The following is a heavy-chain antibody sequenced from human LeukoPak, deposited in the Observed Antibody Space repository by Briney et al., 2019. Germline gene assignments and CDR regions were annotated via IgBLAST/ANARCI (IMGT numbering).Heavy chain of an antibody. V-gene: IGHV3-74*01. CDR3: ARERAPIGHSSGWYY. D-gene: IGHD6-19*01. CDR1: GFTFSSYW. Sequence: GGSLRLSCAASGFTFSSYWMHWVRQAPGKGLVWVSRINSDGSSTSYADSVKGRFTISRDNSKNTLYLQMNSLRAEDTAVYYCARERAPIGHSSGWYYWGQGTLVTVSS. J-gene: IGHJ4*02. CDR2: INSDGSST.